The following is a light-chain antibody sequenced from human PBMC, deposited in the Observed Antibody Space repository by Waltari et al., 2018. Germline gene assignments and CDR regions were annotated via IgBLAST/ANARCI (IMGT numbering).Light chain of an antibody. CDR2: DTR. Sequence: QAVVTQEPSLTVSPGGTVTPTCGSSTGAVTSGQYPYCFQQTPGQVPRTLCYDTRNKHSWTPARFSGSLLGGKAALTLSNAQPEDEAEYYCLLWYSGPRWVFGGGTKLSVL. CDR3: LLWYSGPRWV. J-gene: IGLJ3*02. V-gene: IGLV7-46*01. CDR1: TGAVTSGQY.